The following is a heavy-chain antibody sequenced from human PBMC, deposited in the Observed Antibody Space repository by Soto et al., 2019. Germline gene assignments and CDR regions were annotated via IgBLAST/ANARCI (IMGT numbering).Heavy chain of an antibody. D-gene: IGHD4-17*01. CDR2: IYYSGST. V-gene: IGHV4-59*08. J-gene: IGHJ4*02. CDR1: GGSIRRYY. Sequence: PSGTLSLTCTVSGGSIRRYYWSWIRQPPGKGLEWIGYIYYSGSTTYNPSLKSRVTISVDTSKNQFSLELNSVTAADTAVYYCARRYGPGFDYWGQGTLVTVS. CDR3: ARRYGPGFDY.